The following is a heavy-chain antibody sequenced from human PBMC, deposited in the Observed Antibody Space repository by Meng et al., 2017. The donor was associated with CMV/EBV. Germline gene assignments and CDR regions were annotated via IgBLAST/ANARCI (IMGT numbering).Heavy chain of an antibody. CDR3: ARIAAAGRFDY. J-gene: IGHJ4*02. CDR2: IYWDDDK. D-gene: IGHD6-13*01. Sequence: ITLKESGPALVKPTQALTLTCTFSGFSLSTSGVGVGWIRQPPGKALEWLALIYWDDDKRYSPSLKSRLTITKDTSKNQVVLTMTNMDPVDTATYYCARIAAAGRFDYWGQGTLVTVSS. V-gene: IGHV2-5*02. CDR1: GFSLSTSGVG.